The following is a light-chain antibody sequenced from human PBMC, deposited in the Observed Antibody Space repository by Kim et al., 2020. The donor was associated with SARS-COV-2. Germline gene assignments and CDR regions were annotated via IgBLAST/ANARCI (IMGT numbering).Light chain of an antibody. V-gene: IGLV2-8*01. CDR1: SSDVEAYNY. Sequence: GKSATVSGTGTSSDVEAYNYVSWYQQHPGKAPKLMIYAVTQRPSGVPDRFSGSKSGNTASLTVSGLQAEDEADYYCSSYAGSVVFGTGTKVTVL. CDR2: AVT. J-gene: IGLJ1*01. CDR3: SSYAGSVV.